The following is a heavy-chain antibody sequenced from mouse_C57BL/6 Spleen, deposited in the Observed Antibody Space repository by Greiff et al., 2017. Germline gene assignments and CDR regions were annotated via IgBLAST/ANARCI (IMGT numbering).Heavy chain of an antibody. CDR1: GYTFTSYW. CDR2: IHPNSGRT. Sequence: VQLQQSGAELVKPGASVKLSCKASGYTFTSYWMHWVKQRPGQGLEWIGMIHPNSGRTNYNEKFKSKATLTVDKSSSTAYMQLSSLTSEDSAVYYCAREGYYGNYGAMDYWGQGTSVTVSS. CDR3: AREGYYGNYGAMDY. D-gene: IGHD2-1*01. J-gene: IGHJ4*01. V-gene: IGHV1-64*01.